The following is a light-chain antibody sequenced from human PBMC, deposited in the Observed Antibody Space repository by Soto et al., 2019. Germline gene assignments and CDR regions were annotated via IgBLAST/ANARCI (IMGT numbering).Light chain of an antibody. J-gene: IGKJ2*01. Sequence: EIVMTQFPATLSVSPGERATLFCRASQNIGNSLAWYQQKPGQAPRLLFYRTSTRATGVAARFSGSGSGTEFTLTSSSLQSEDFAVYYCQQYKNWYTFGQGTKLEIK. CDR2: RTS. V-gene: IGKV3-15*01. CDR3: QQYKNWYT. CDR1: QNIGNS.